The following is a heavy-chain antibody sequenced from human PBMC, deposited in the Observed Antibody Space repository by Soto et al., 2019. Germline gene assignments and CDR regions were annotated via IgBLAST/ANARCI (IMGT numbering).Heavy chain of an antibody. CDR2: ISYDGSNK. CDR1: GFTFSSYA. J-gene: IGHJ4*02. Sequence: QVKLVESGGGVVQPGRSLRLSCAASGFTFSSYAMHWVRQAPGKGLEWVAVISYDGSNKYYADSVKGRFTISRDNSKNTLYLQMNSLRAEDTAVYYCARDRIVGAIAFDYWGQGTLVTVSS. V-gene: IGHV3-30-3*01. D-gene: IGHD1-26*01. CDR3: ARDRIVGAIAFDY.